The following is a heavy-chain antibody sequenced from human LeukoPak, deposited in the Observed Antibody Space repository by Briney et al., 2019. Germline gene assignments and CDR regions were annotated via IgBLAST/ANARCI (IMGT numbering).Heavy chain of an antibody. D-gene: IGHD4-17*01. J-gene: IGHJ3*02. Sequence: GASVTVSYQHSGGTFRSYAFCWLRQAPGPAREWMGGIIPLFGTANYLQKFVGRVTMTADETTNTAYMELSRLGSEDTAVYDRAIESQRATVTDAFDIWGQGTMVTVSS. CDR1: GGTFRSYA. CDR2: IIPLFGTA. V-gene: IGHV1-69*13. CDR3: AIESQRATVTDAFDI.